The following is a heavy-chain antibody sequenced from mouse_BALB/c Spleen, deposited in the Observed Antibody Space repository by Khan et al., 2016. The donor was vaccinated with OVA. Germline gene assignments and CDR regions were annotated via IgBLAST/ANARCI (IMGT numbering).Heavy chain of an antibody. D-gene: IGHD1-2*01. V-gene: IGHV1S81*02. CDR3: TRGGYGGFAY. CDR1: GYTFNSYY. CDR2: INPSNGGT. J-gene: IGHJ3*01. Sequence: QVQLQQPGAELVKPGASVKLSCKASGYTFNSYYMYWVKQRPGQGLEWIGEINPSNGGTNFNEKFKSKATLTVDKSSSTAYMQLSSLTSEDSAVXYCTRGGYGGFAYWGQGTLVTVSA.